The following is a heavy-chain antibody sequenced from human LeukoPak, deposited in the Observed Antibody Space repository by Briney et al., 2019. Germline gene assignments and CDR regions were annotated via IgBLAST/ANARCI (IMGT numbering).Heavy chain of an antibody. D-gene: IGHD3-16*01. V-gene: IGHV3-23*01. CDR2: VFDSGAPS. Sequence: GGSLRLSCVGSGFSFGRHAMNWVRQVPGKGLEWVSSVFDSGAPSYYAASVEGRFTISRGISKNTLYLQMGRLTAEDTAIYYCTRAVGGGRDAYDIWGQGTTVTVSS. CDR3: TRAVGGGRDAYDI. CDR1: GFSFGRHA. J-gene: IGHJ3*02.